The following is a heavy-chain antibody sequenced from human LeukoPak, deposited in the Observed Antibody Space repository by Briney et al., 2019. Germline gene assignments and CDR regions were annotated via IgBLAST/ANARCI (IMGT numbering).Heavy chain of an antibody. D-gene: IGHD3-22*01. Sequence: GESLKISCKGSGYRFTSYWIGWVRQMPGKGLEWMGITYPGDSDTRYSPSFQGQVIISADKSISTAYVQWSSLKASDTAMYYCARHNGDSGYSFLDPAFDTWGQGTMVTVSS. V-gene: IGHV5-51*01. CDR1: GYRFTSYW. CDR3: ARHNGDSGYSFLDPAFDT. CDR2: TYPGDSDT. J-gene: IGHJ3*02.